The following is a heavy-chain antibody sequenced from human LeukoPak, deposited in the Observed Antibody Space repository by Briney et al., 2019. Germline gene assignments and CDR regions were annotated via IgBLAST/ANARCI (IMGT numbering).Heavy chain of an antibody. J-gene: IGHJ4*02. Sequence: PSETLSLTCAVYGGSFSGYYWSWIRQPPGKGLEWIGEINHSGSTNYNPSLKSRVTISVDTSKNQFSLKLSSVTAADTAVYYCAGSRYYFDYWGQGTLVTVSS. CDR2: INHSGST. V-gene: IGHV4-34*01. CDR3: AGSRYYFDY. CDR1: GGSFSGYY.